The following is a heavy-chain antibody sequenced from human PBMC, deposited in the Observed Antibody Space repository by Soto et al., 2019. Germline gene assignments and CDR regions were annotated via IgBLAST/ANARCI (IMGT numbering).Heavy chain of an antibody. CDR2: INHSGST. J-gene: IGHJ6*02. D-gene: IGHD1-26*01. Sequence: SEALSLPCAVYGGSVSGSYWSWIRQPPGEGLEGLGEINHSGSTNYNPSLKSRVAISVDTSKNQFSLKLSSVTAADTAVYYCARRGGLQAGGRPYYYYGMDVWGQGTTVTVSS. CDR1: GGSVSGSY. CDR3: ARRGGLQAGGRPYYYYGMDV. V-gene: IGHV4-34*01.